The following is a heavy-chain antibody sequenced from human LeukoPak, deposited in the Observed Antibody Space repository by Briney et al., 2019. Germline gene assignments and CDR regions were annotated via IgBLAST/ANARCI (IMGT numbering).Heavy chain of an antibody. Sequence: QAGGSLRLSCAASGFTFSSYEMNWVRQAPGKGLEWVSYISSSGSTIYYADSVKGRFTISRDNAKNSLYLQMNSLRAEDTAVYYCAVMEGVVRGVMSENHYWGQGTLVTVSS. CDR3: AVMEGVVRGVMSENHY. V-gene: IGHV3-48*03. D-gene: IGHD3-10*01. J-gene: IGHJ4*02. CDR2: ISSSGSTI. CDR1: GFTFSSYE.